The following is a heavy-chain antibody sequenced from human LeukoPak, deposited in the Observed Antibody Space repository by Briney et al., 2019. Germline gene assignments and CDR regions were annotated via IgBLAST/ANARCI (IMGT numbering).Heavy chain of an antibody. Sequence: PSQTLSLTCTVSGCSISSGDYCWNWIRQPPGKGLEGIGYMSNSGSTYYNPSLKSRVTISVDTSKNQFSLKLNSVTAADTAVYYCARSAHSSGWYDYWGQGTLVTVSS. V-gene: IGHV4-30-4*08. D-gene: IGHD6-19*01. CDR2: MSNSGST. CDR1: GCSISSGDYC. CDR3: ARSAHSSGWYDY. J-gene: IGHJ4*02.